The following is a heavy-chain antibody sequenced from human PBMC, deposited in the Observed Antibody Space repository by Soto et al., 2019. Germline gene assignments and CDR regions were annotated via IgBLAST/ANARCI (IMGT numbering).Heavy chain of an antibody. CDR3: AREMVRGVGSDY. CDR2: ISTYNGNT. V-gene: IGHV1-18*01. D-gene: IGHD3-10*01. J-gene: IGHJ4*02. CDR1: GYTFTSYG. Sequence: QVQLVHSGAEVKKPGASVKVSCKAAGYTFTSYGISWVRQAPGQGLECMGWISTYNGNTKDAQKLQGRVTMTTDTSTSTAYMELRSPRSDDTAVFYCAREMVRGVGSDYWGQGTLVTVSS.